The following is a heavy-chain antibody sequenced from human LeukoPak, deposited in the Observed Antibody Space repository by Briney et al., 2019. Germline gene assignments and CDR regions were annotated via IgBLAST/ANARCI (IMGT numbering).Heavy chain of an antibody. J-gene: IGHJ4*02. V-gene: IGHV4-39*01. CDR1: GGSISSYY. CDR2: IYYSGST. CDR3: ARLGNGEALDY. D-gene: IGHD3-10*01. Sequence: SETLSLTCTVSGGSISSYYWGWIRQPPGKGLEWIGSIYYSGSTYYNPSLKSRVTISVDTSKNQFSLKLSSVTAADTAVYYCARLGNGEALDYWGQGTLVTVSS.